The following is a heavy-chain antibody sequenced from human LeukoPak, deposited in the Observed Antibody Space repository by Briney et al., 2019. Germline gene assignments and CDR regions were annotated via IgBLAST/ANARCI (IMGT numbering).Heavy chain of an antibody. CDR1: GGSISSYY. D-gene: IGHD3-22*01. Sequence: SETLSLTCTVSGGSISSYYWSWIRLPPGKGLEWIGYIYYSGSTNYNPSLKSRVTISVDTSKNQFSLKLSSVTAADTAVYYCARLLDDSSGYDAFDIWGQGTMVTVSS. CDR2: IYYSGST. V-gene: IGHV4-59*08. CDR3: ARLLDDSSGYDAFDI. J-gene: IGHJ3*02.